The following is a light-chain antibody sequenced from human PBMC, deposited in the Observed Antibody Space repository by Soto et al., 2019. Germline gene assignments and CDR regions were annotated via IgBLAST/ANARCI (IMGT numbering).Light chain of an antibody. V-gene: IGLV2-14*01. J-gene: IGLJ3*02. CDR2: EVT. CDR3: SSYTSWETGV. CDR1: SSDVGGYNY. Sequence: QSALTQPASVSGSPGQSITIFCTGTSSDVGGYNYVSWYQQHPGKAPKLMIYEVTNRPSGVSNRFSGSKSGNTASLTISGLQAEDEADYYCSSYTSWETGVFGGGTKVTVL.